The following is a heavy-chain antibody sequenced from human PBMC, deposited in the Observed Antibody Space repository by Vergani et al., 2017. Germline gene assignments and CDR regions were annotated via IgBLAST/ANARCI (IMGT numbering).Heavy chain of an antibody. CDR3: AKNSGSGAPDY. Sequence: EVQLLESGGDLVQPGGSLRLSCAASGFTFNHYAMNWVRQAPGKGLEWVSGISGSGGSTYYAGSVKGRFTISRDSSKNTVYLQMNSLRTEDTALYYCAKNSGSGAPDYWGQGTLVTVSS. V-gene: IGHV3-23*01. CDR1: GFTFNHYA. CDR2: ISGSGGST. J-gene: IGHJ4*02. D-gene: IGHD3-10*01.